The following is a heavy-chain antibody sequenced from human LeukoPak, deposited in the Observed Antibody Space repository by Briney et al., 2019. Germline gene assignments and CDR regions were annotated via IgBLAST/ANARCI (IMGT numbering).Heavy chain of an antibody. CDR2: IYYSGST. V-gene: IGHV4-39*01. Sequence: SETLSLTCTVSGGSISSSCYYWGWIRQPPGKGLEWIGSIYYSGSTYYNTSLKSRVTISVDTSKNQFSLKLSSVTAADTAVYYCARLSMEYYYGSGSYSSAFDIWGQGTMVTVSS. D-gene: IGHD3-10*01. J-gene: IGHJ3*02. CDR3: ARLSMEYYYGSGSYSSAFDI. CDR1: GGSISSSCYY.